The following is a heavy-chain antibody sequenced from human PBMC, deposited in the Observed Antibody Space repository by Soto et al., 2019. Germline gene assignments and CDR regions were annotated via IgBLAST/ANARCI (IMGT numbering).Heavy chain of an antibody. V-gene: IGHV4-4*02. CDR3: VKSDYYRLDS. Sequence: PSETLSLTCAVSGGSITSSDWWSWVRQFPGMGLEWIGEVHHSGITHYNPSLRSRVTISLDKSLTLGSVTAADTAVYYCVKSDYYRLDSWGQGTLVTVSS. J-gene: IGHJ4*02. D-gene: IGHD4-17*01. CDR1: GGSITSSDW. CDR2: VHHSGIT.